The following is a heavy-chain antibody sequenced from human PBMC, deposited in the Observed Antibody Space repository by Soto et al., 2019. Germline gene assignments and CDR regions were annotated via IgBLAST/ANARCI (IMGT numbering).Heavy chain of an antibody. V-gene: IGHV4-34*01. CDR2: INHSGST. J-gene: IGHJ4*02. Sequence: SETLSLTCAVYGGSFSGYYWSWIRQPPGKGLEWIGEINHSGSTNYNPSLKSRVTISVDTSKNQFSLKLSSVTAADTAVYYCARGFGSGSYSLWFDYWGKGTLVTVSS. CDR3: ARGFGSGSYSLWFDY. CDR1: GGSFSGYY. D-gene: IGHD3-10*01.